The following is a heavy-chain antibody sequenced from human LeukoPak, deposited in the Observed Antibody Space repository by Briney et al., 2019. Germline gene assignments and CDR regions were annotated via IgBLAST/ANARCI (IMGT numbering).Heavy chain of an antibody. CDR2: INSDGSST. J-gene: IGHJ4*02. D-gene: IGHD4-23*01. V-gene: IGHV3-74*01. Sequence: GGSLRLSCAASGFTFSNYWMHWVRQGPGKGLVWVSRINSDGSSTSYADSVKGRFTISRDNAKNTLYLQMNSLRAEDTAVYYCARTPPVVFPFDYWGQGTLVTVSS. CDR1: GFTFSNYW. CDR3: ARTPPVVFPFDY.